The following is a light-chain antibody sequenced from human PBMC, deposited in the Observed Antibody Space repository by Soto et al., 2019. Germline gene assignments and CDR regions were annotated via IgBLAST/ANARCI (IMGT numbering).Light chain of an antibody. CDR3: QQYFDNTIT. Sequence: DIVLTQAPDSLAASLGERATINCKSSRTLLSTSINKNYLAWYQQKPGQPPKLLIYWASTRDSGVPDRFSGSGSGTDFTLTISSLQAEDVAVYYCQQYFDNTITFGQGTRLEI. CDR2: WAS. CDR1: RTLLSTSINKNY. J-gene: IGKJ5*01. V-gene: IGKV4-1*01.